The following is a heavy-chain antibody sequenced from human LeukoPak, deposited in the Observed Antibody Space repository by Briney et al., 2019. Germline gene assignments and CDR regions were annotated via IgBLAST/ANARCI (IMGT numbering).Heavy chain of an antibody. V-gene: IGHV4-59*01. CDR2: IYFSGST. Sequence: PSETLSLACTVSGGSISSYYWSWIRQPPGKGLEWIGYIYFSGSTNYNPSLKSRVTISVDTSRNQFSLQLGSVTAADTAVYYCARTSHPHGSSWLFDYWGQGTLVTVSS. J-gene: IGHJ4*02. D-gene: IGHD6-13*01. CDR1: GGSISSYY. CDR3: ARTSHPHGSSWLFDY.